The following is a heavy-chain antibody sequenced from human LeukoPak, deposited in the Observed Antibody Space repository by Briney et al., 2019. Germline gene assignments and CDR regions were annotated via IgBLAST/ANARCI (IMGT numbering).Heavy chain of an antibody. CDR3: AKGAPYYYDSSGYYYSFGY. CDR1: GFTFSSYA. CDR2: ISGSGGST. J-gene: IGHJ4*02. Sequence: PGGSLRLSCAASGFTFSSYAMSWVRQAPGKGLEWVSAISGSGGSTYYADSVKGRFIISRDNSKNTLYLQMNSLRAEDTAVYYCAKGAPYYYDSSGYYYSFGYWGQGTLVTVSS. V-gene: IGHV3-23*01. D-gene: IGHD3-22*01.